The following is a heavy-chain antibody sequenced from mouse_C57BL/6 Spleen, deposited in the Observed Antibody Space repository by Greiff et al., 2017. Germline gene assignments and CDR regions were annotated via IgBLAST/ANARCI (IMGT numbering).Heavy chain of an antibody. CDR1: GYTFTSYW. J-gene: IGHJ3*01. CDR3: ARDYDYDAWFAY. Sequence: VQLQQPGAELVMPGASVKLSCKASGYTFTSYWMPWVKQRPGQGLEWIGEIDPSDSYTNYNQKFKGKSTLTVDKSSSTAYRQRSSLTSEDAAVYYCARDYDYDAWFAYWGQGTRVTGS. V-gene: IGHV1-69*01. CDR2: IDPSDSYT. D-gene: IGHD2-4*01.